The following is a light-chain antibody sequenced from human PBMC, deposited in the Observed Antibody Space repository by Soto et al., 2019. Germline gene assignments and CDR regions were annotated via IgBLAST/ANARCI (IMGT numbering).Light chain of an antibody. Sequence: EIVMTQSPATLSVSPGERATLSCRASQSVNTNLAWYQQKPGQAPRLLIHGASTRATDIPARFSGSGSGTEFTLTISSLQSEDFAVYHCQQYDNWPPVFGQGTRVEI. CDR2: GAS. V-gene: IGKV3-15*01. CDR1: QSVNTN. J-gene: IGKJ1*01. CDR3: QQYDNWPPV.